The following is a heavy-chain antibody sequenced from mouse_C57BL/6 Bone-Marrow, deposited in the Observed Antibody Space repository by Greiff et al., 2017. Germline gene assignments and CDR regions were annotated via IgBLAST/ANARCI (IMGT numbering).Heavy chain of an antibody. CDR3: ARLGGTAQATTWFAY. V-gene: IGHV1-52*01. CDR2: IDPSDSET. CDR1: GYTFTSYW. Sequence: QVHVKQPGAELVRPGSSVKLSCKASGYTFTSYWMHWVKQRPIQGLEWIGNIDPSDSETHYHQKFKDKATLTVDKSSSTAYMQLSSRTSEDSAVYYGARLGGTAQATTWFAYWGQGTLVTVSA. J-gene: IGHJ3*01. D-gene: IGHD3-2*02.